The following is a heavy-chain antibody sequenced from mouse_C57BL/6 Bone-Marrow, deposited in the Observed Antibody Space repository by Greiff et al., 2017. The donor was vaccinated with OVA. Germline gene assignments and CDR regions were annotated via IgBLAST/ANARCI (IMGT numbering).Heavy chain of an antibody. CDR2: ISYDGSN. CDR1: GYSITSGYY. D-gene: IGHD1-1*01. CDR3: ARGGILFYGSSFDY. V-gene: IGHV3-6*01. Sequence: EVKLMESGPGLVKPSQSLSLTCSVTGYSITSGYYWNWIRQFPGNKLEWMGYISYDGSNNYNPSLKNRISITRDTSKNQFFLKLNSVTTEDTATYYCARGGILFYGSSFDYWGQGTTLTVSS. J-gene: IGHJ2*01.